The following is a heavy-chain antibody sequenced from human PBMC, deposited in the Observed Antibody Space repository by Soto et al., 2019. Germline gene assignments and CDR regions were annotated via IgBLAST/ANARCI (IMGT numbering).Heavy chain of an antibody. CDR2: IYYSGCT. V-gene: IGHV4-31*03. CDR1: GGSISSGNSY. D-gene: IGHD3-10*01. J-gene: IGHJ4*02. Sequence: PSETLSLTCTVSGGSISSGNSYWSWVRQHPGKGLVWIGYIYYSGCTYYNPSLKSRVTISVDTSKNQFSLKLSSVTAADTAVYYCARGYYYGSGYYYFDYWGQGTLVTVSS. CDR3: ARGYYYGSGYYYFDY.